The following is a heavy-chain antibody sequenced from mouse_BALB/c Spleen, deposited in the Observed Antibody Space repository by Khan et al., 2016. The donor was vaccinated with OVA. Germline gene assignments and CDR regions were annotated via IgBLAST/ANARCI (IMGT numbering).Heavy chain of an antibody. J-gene: IGHJ3*01. D-gene: IGHD2-4*01. CDR3: ARRGYDYGRGALFAY. Sequence: QVQLQQPGPGLVQPSQSLSITCTVSGFSLTNYSVHWVRQSPGKGLEWLGVIWSAGSTDYNAAFISRLTIRKDNSRRQVFFKMNSLQPKDTAIYYCARRGYDYGRGALFAYWGQGTLVTVSA. V-gene: IGHV2-2*02. CDR2: IWSAGST. CDR1: GFSLTNYS.